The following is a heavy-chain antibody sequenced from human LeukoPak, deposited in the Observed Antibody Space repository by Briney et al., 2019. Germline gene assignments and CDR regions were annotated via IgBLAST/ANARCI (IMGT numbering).Heavy chain of an antibody. CDR2: IYYSGST. CDR3: ARGYSNSFDY. V-gene: IGHV4-59*01. Sequence: SETLSLTCTVSGGSISTYYWSWVRQPPGKGLEWIGYIYYSGSTYYNPSLKSRVTISVDTSKNQFSPKLSSVTAADTAVYYCARGYSNSFDYWGQGTLVTVSS. J-gene: IGHJ4*02. D-gene: IGHD4-11*01. CDR1: GGSISTYY.